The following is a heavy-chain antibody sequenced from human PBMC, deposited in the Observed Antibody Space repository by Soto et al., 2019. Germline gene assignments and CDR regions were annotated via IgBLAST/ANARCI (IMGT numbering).Heavy chain of an antibody. J-gene: IGHJ6*02. D-gene: IGHD2-2*02. CDR3: ARVVVVPAAIGEGYYYYYGMDV. CDR1: GGTFSSYA. CDR2: IIPIFGTA. V-gene: IGHV1-69*13. Sequence: GASVKVSCKASGGTFSSYAISWVRQAPGQGLEWMGGIIPIFGTANYAQKFQGRVTITADESTSTAYMELSSLRSEDTAVYYCARVVVVPAAIGEGYYYYYGMDVWGQGTTVTVSS.